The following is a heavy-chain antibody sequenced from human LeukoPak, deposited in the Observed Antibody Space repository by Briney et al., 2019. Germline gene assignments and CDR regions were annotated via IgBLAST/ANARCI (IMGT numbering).Heavy chain of an antibody. CDR1: GFAFSNYN. J-gene: IGHJ4*02. D-gene: IGHD2-2*01. V-gene: IGHV3-21*06. Sequence: PGGSLRLSCAASGFAFSNYNMKWVRQAPGKGLEWVSFISTTSTYIYYADSVKGRFTVSRDNSKNLLYLQMGSLRVEDTAVYYCARAGTCSSTSCDGGIEYWGQGTLVTVSS. CDR3: ARAGTCSSTSCDGGIEY. CDR2: ISTTSTYI.